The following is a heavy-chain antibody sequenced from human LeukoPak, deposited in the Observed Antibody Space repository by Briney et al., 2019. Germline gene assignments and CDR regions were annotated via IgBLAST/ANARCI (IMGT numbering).Heavy chain of an antibody. D-gene: IGHD4-17*01. Sequence: SQTLSLTCTVSGGSISSGDYYWSWIRQPPGKGLEWIGYIYYSGSTYYNPSLKSRVTISVDTSKNQFSLKLSSVTAADPAVYYCARSVGPYGDYVEGIDYWGQGTLVTVSS. CDR2: IYYSGST. CDR3: ARSVGPYGDYVEGIDY. J-gene: IGHJ4*02. V-gene: IGHV4-30-4*01. CDR1: GGSISSGDYY.